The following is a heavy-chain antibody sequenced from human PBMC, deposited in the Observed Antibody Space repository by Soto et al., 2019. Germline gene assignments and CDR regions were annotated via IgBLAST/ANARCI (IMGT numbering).Heavy chain of an antibody. CDR1: GFPFSSYG. V-gene: IGHV3-30*18. D-gene: IGHD4-4*01. Sequence: PGGSLRLSCAASGFPFSSYGIHWVRQAPGKGLEWVSVISNDGNYKYYAESVKGRFTISRENSKNTLYLQLNSLRAEDTAVYYCAKGAYPGTVAPDIFAFDIWGQGTVVTVSS. CDR3: AKGAYPGTVAPDIFAFDI. CDR2: ISNDGNYK. J-gene: IGHJ3*02.